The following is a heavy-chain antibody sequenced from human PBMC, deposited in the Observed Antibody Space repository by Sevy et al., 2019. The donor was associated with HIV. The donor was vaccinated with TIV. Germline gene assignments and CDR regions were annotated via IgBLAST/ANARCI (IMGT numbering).Heavy chain of an antibody. CDR1: GFTFSDAW. J-gene: IGHJ4*02. CDR3: STVRGVGGD. D-gene: IGHD3-10*01. Sequence: GGSLRLSCAASGFTFSDAWMSWVRQAPGKGLGWVGRIKSKTDDETTDYGAPVKGRFTISRDDSKNTVFLQMNSLKAEDTAVYYCSTVRGVGGDWGQGTLVTVSS. V-gene: IGHV3-15*01. CDR2: IKSKTDDETT.